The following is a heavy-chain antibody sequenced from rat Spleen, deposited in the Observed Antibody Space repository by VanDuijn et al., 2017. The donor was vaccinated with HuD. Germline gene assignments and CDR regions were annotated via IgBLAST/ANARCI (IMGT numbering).Heavy chain of an antibody. CDR3: TTDRSFGSFDY. D-gene: IGHD4-3*01. J-gene: IGHJ2*01. CDR2: ITNARGIT. Sequence: EVQLVESGGGLVQPGRSLKLSCVASGFTFNNYWMTWIRQAPGKGLEWVASITNARGITYYPDSVKGRFTISRDIANSTLYLRMNSLRSEDTATYYCTTDRSFGSFDYWGQGVMVTVSS. V-gene: IGHV5-31*01. CDR1: GFTFNNYW.